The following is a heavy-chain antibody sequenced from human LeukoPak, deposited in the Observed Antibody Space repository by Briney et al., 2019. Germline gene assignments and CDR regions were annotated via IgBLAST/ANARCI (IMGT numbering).Heavy chain of an antibody. CDR2: IRTDGRDK. CDR1: RFVFSTDG. CDR3: GKHDSSSDY. D-gene: IGHD6-19*01. J-gene: IGHJ4*02. V-gene: IGHV3-30*02. Sequence: GGSLRLSCAVSRFVFSTDGMHGVSQARGKGREWVAFIRTDGRDKSYVGSVKSRFTIYRDNSQTTLYLQINSLRPEDTAVYYCGKHDSSSDYWVQGSMASVCS.